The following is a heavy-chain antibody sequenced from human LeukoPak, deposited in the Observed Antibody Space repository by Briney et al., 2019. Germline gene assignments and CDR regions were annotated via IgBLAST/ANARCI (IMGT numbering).Heavy chain of an antibody. V-gene: IGHV1-18*01. D-gene: IGHD4-11*01. CDR1: GYTFTSSG. CDR3: ARDGSFYSNYGGWFDP. Sequence: ASVKVSCKASGYTFTSSGINWVRQAPGQGLEWMGWISAYNGNTNYAQKLQARVTMTTDTSTSTAYMELRSLRSDDTAVYYCARDGSFYSNYGGWFDPWGQGTLVTVSS. J-gene: IGHJ5*02. CDR2: ISAYNGNT.